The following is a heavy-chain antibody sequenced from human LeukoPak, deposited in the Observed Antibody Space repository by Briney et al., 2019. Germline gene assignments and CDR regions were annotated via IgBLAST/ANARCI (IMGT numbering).Heavy chain of an antibody. J-gene: IGHJ4*02. Sequence: GGSLRLSCAASGFTFSSYSMNWVRQAPGKGLEWVSSISSSSSYIYYADSVKGRFTISRDNAKNSLYLQMNSLRAEDTAVYYCASQFSKRYCSGGSLPCLDYWGQGTLVTVSS. V-gene: IGHV3-21*01. CDR2: ISSSSSYI. CDR3: ASQFSKRYCSGGSLPCLDY. CDR1: GFTFSSYS. D-gene: IGHD2-15*01.